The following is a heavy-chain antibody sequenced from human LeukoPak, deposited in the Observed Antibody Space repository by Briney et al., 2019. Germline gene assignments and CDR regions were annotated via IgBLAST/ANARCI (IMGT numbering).Heavy chain of an antibody. CDR2: ISWNSGSI. CDR1: GFTFDDYA. J-gene: IGHJ4*02. V-gene: IGHV3-9*01. CDR3: SRAEDY. Sequence: PGRSLRLSCAASGFTFDDYAMHWVRQAPGKGLEWVSGISWNSGSIGYADSVKGRFTISRDNAKNSLYLQMNSLRAEDTAVYYCSRAEDYWGQGTRVTVSS.